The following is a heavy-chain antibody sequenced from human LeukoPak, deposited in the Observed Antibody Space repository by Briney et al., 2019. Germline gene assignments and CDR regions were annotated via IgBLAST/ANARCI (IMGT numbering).Heavy chain of an antibody. V-gene: IGHV3-48*03. Sequence: GGSLRLSCAASGLTFSSYEMNWVRQAPGKGLEWVSYISSSGSTIYYADSVKGRFTISRDNAKNSLYLQMNSLRAEDTAVYYCARAMYYYGSGSYPFDYWGQGTLVTVSS. CDR3: ARAMYYYGSGSYPFDY. CDR1: GLTFSSYE. D-gene: IGHD3-10*01. J-gene: IGHJ4*02. CDR2: ISSSGSTI.